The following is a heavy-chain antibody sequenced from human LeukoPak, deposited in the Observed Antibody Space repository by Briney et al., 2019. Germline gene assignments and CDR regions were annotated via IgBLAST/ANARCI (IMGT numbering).Heavy chain of an antibody. Sequence: PGGSLRLSCAASGFTFSSYWMHWVRQAPGKGLVWVSHINGDESITDYADSVKGRFTISRDNAKNTLYLQMNSLRAEDTAVYYCVRVRLIEDRSHRKFDLWGRGTLVTVSS. J-gene: IGHJ2*01. D-gene: IGHD2-15*01. CDR1: GFTFSSYW. V-gene: IGHV3-74*01. CDR3: VRVRLIEDRSHRKFDL. CDR2: INGDESIT.